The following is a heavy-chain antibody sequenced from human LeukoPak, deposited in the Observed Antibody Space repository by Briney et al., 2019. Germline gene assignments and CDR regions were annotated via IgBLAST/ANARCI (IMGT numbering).Heavy chain of an antibody. Sequence: PSETLSLTCTVSGGSISSSSYYWGWIRQPPGKGLEWIGSIYYSGSTYYNPSLKSRVTISVDTSKNQFSLKLSSVTAADTAVYYCTQEGGRFDPWGQGTLVTVSS. D-gene: IGHD1-26*01. V-gene: IGHV4-39*01. CDR1: GGSISSSSYY. CDR3: TQEGGRFDP. J-gene: IGHJ5*02. CDR2: IYYSGST.